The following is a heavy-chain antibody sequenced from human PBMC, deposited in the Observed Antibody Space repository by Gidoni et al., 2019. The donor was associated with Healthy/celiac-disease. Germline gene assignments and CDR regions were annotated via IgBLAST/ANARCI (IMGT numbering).Heavy chain of an antibody. V-gene: IGHV3-33*01. J-gene: IGHJ3*02. CDR2: IWYDGNNK. CDR3: ARDGGYYYDSSGSYAFDI. D-gene: IGHD3-22*01. Sequence: QVQLVESGGGVVQPGRSLRLSCAASGFTFSSYDMHWVRQAPGKGREWVAVIWYDGNNKYYADSVKGRFTISRDNSKNTLYLQMNSLRAEDTAVYYCARDGGYYYDSSGSYAFDIWGQGTMVTVSS. CDR1: GFTFSSYD.